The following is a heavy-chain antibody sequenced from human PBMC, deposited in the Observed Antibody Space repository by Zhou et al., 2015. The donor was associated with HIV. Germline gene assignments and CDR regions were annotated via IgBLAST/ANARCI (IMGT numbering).Heavy chain of an antibody. D-gene: IGHD2-8*01. J-gene: IGHJ6*03. CDR2: VYGGGDGP. Sequence: EVQLVESGGGLVQPGRSLRLSCAVSGFTFPDHAMHWVRQAPGKGLEWLSSVYGGGDGPYYADSVKGRFTISRDNSNNMLFMQMSSLRVEDTAVYYCAKMRGMVHYNYLMDVWGKGTTVIVSS. CDR3: AKMRGMVHYNYLMDV. CDR1: GFTFPDHA. V-gene: IGHV3-23*04.